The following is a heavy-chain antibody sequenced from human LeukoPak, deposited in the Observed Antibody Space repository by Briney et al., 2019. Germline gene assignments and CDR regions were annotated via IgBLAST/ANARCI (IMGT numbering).Heavy chain of an antibody. CDR1: GYTFTNYG. V-gene: IGHV1-18*01. J-gene: IGHJ4*02. D-gene: IGHD6-13*01. Sequence: ASVKVSCKASGYTFTNYGISWVRQAPGQGLEWMGWISAYNSYTNYAQKLQGRVTMTTDTSTSTAYMELRSLRSDDTAVYYCARTLAGDVQQLGSYYFDYWGQGTLVTVSS. CDR2: ISAYNSYT. CDR3: ARTLAGDVQQLGSYYFDY.